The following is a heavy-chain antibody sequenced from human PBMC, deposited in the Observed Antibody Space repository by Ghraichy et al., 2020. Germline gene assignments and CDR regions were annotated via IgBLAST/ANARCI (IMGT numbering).Heavy chain of an antibody. D-gene: IGHD2-15*01. CDR1: GYTFTSYG. CDR3: ARGFRPAVVVVAGGAAIDY. V-gene: IGHV1-18*04. Sequence: ASVKVSCKASGYTFTSYGISWVRQAPGQGLEWMGWISAYNGNTNYAQKLQGRVTMTTDTSTSTAYMELRSLRSDDTAVYYCARGFRPAVVVVAGGAAIDYWGQGTLVTVSS. J-gene: IGHJ4*02. CDR2: ISAYNGNT.